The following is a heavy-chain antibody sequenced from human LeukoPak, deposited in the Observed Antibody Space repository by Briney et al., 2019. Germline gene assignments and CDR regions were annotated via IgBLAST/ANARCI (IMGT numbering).Heavy chain of an antibody. CDR3: AKGFLYNFDY. CDR1: GFTFSSYG. CDR2: IWYDGSNK. Sequence: PGGSLRLSCAASGFTFSSYGIHWVRQAPGKGPEWVAGIWYDGSNKNYADSVKGRFTISRDNSKNTLYLQMNSLRAEDTAVYYCAKGFLYNFDYWGQGTLVTVSS. V-gene: IGHV3-30*02. D-gene: IGHD2-8*01. J-gene: IGHJ4*02.